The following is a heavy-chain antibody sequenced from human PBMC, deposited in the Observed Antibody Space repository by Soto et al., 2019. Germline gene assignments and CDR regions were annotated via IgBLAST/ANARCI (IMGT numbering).Heavy chain of an antibody. J-gene: IGHJ3*02. CDR3: ARGLYYYGSSGPDDAFDI. Sequence: QVQLVQSGAEGKKPGASVKVSCKTSGYTFTSYDINWVRQATGQGLEWMGWMNPNSGNTGYAQKFQGRVTMTRNTSISTAYMELSILRSEDTAVYYCARGLYYYGSSGPDDAFDIWGQGTMVTVSS. D-gene: IGHD3-22*01. V-gene: IGHV1-8*01. CDR1: GYTFTSYD. CDR2: MNPNSGNT.